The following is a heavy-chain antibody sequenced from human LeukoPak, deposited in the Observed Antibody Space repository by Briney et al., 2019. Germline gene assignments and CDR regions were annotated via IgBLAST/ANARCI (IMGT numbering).Heavy chain of an antibody. CDR1: GGSFTGYY. CDR3: ARGPVPILFDWLLGGWFDP. CDR2: INHSGST. Sequence: SETLSPTCAVYGGSFTGYYSSWIRQPPGEGREWIGEINHSGSTTDNPPLKSRVTISVHTSKNQFYLKLRSVTAADTAVYFCARGPVPILFDWLLGGWFDPWGQGTLVTVSS. J-gene: IGHJ5*02. D-gene: IGHD3-9*01. V-gene: IGHV4-34*01.